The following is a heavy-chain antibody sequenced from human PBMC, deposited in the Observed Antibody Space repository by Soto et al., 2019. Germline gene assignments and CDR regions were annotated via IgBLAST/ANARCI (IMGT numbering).Heavy chain of an antibody. CDR2: ISAGGFT. V-gene: IGHV3-23*01. J-gene: IGHJ4*02. CDR1: GFTFSDYA. Sequence: EVQLLDSGGGLVQPGGSLRLSFTASGFTFSDYAMSWVPQPPGKGLGWVSVISAGGFTYYADAVKGRFTVSRANSKNTLYLQMNSLRAEDTAVYYCANVPIWCSSTSCYTEGFDYWGQGTLVTVSS. D-gene: IGHD2-2*02. CDR3: ANVPIWCSSTSCYTEGFDY.